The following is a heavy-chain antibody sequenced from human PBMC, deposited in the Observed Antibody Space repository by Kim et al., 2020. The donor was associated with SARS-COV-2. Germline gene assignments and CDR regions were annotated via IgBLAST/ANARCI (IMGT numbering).Heavy chain of an antibody. CDR2: ISGGADST. D-gene: IGHD3-10*01. CDR1: GFTFSSSA. V-gene: IGHV3-23*01. J-gene: IGHJ4*01. CDR3: ATTGRIIMGYVYY. Sequence: GGSLRLSCAVSGFTFSSSAMSWVRQAPGKGLEWVSAISGGADSTFYADSVKGRFTISRDKSRNTLSLHMNNLRAEDTAVYYCATTGRIIMGYVYYWGHGTLVTVSS.